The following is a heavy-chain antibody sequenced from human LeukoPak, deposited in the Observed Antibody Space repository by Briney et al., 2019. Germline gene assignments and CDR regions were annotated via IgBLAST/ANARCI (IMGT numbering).Heavy chain of an antibody. Sequence: ASVKVSCKASGYTFTSYYMHWVRQAPGQGLEWMGIINPSGGSTSYAQKFQGRVTMTRDTSTSTVYMELSSLRSEDTAVYYCASESPYDSSGYYPFVYWGQGTLVTVSS. V-gene: IGHV1-46*01. J-gene: IGHJ4*02. CDR1: GYTFTSYY. CDR2: INPSGGST. CDR3: ASESPYDSSGYYPFVY. D-gene: IGHD3-22*01.